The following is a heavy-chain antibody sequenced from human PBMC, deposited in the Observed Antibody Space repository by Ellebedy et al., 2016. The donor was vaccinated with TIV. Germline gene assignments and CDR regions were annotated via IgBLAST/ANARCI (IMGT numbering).Heavy chain of an antibody. D-gene: IGHD3-9*01. J-gene: IGHJ6*02. CDR3: ARESYDILTGYSSGMDV. CDR2: IYHTGNT. V-gene: IGHV4-61*03. Sequence: PSETLSLTCTVSGGSVSSGGYFWSWIRQSPGKGLEWIGYIYHTGNTNYSPSLKSRVTISKDTSKTHFALKLASVTAADTAVYYSARESYDILTGYSSGMDVWGQGTTVIVSS. CDR1: GGSVSSGGYF.